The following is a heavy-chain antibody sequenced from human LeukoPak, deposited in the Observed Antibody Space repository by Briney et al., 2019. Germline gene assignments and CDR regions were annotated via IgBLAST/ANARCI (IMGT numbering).Heavy chain of an antibody. CDR3: ARDGSSTCSSTSCYGTWRYYFDY. V-gene: IGHV4-39*07. CDR1: GGSISSITYY. D-gene: IGHD2-2*01. Sequence: SETLSLTCTVSGGSISSITYYWGWIRQPPGKGLEWVGHMYYRGNTFYNPSLKSRVTISVDTSKNQFSLKLRSVTAADTAVYYCARDGSSTCSSTSCYGTWRYYFDYWGQGTLVTVSS. J-gene: IGHJ4*02. CDR2: MYYRGNT.